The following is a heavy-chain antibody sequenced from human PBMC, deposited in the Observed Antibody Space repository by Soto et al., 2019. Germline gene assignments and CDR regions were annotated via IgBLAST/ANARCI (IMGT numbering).Heavy chain of an antibody. D-gene: IGHD2-21*01. J-gene: IGHJ5*02. CDR2: INHSGST. CDR1: GGSFSGYY. Sequence: PSETLSLTCAVYGGSFSGYYWSWIRQPPGKGLEWIGEINHSGSTNYNPSLKSRVTISVDTSKNQFSLKLNSVTAADTAVYFCASSKYDVVAGSVWFDPWGQGTLVTVSS. V-gene: IGHV4-34*01. CDR3: ASSKYDVVAGSVWFDP.